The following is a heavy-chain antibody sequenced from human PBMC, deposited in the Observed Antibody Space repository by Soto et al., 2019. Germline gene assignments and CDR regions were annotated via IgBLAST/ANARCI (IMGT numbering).Heavy chain of an antibody. J-gene: IGHJ4*02. V-gene: IGHV1-69*02. CDR2: IIPILGIA. CDR1: GGTFSSYT. Sequence: GASVKVSCKASGGTFSSYTISWVRQAPGQGLEWMGRIIPILGIANYAQKFQGRVTITADKSTSTAYTELSSLRSEDTAVYYCARALDSVSSRDYWGQGTLVTVSS. D-gene: IGHD3-9*01. CDR3: ARALDSVSSRDY.